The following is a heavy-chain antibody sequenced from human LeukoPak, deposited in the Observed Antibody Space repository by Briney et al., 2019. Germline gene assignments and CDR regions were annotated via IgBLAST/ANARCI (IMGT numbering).Heavy chain of an antibody. CDR2: IFSNGDT. Sequence: GGSLILPCTASEFTVSRNYMLWVRQAPGKGLEWVSLIFSNGDTHYADSVKGRFTISRDTSKNTVSLQMNSLRVEDTAMYYCTRDQMNYWGQGTLVTVSS. CDR1: EFTVSRNY. V-gene: IGHV3-53*01. CDR3: TRDQMNY. D-gene: IGHD5-24*01. J-gene: IGHJ4*02.